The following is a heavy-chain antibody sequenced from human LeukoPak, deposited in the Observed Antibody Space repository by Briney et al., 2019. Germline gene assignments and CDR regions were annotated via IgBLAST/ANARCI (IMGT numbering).Heavy chain of an antibody. Sequence: GGSLRLSCAASGFTFSSYAMHWVRQAPGKGLEWVAVISYDGSNKYYADSVKGRFTISRDNSKNTLYLQMNSLRAEDTAVYYCARDRAMTTVTTGLGWGIDYWGQGTRVTVSS. D-gene: IGHD4-17*01. CDR2: ISYDGSNK. CDR3: ARDRAMTTVTTGLGWGIDY. J-gene: IGHJ4*02. CDR1: GFTFSSYA. V-gene: IGHV3-30*04.